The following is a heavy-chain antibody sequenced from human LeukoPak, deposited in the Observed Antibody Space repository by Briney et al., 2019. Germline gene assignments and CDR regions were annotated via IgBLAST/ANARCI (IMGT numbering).Heavy chain of an antibody. Sequence: PSETLSLTCAVYGGSFSGYYWSWTRQPPGKGLEWIGEINHSGSTNYNPSLKSRVTISVDTSKNQFSLKLSSVTAADTAVYYCARGPRYILWGQGTLVTVSS. V-gene: IGHV4-34*01. CDR1: GGSFSGYY. CDR2: INHSGST. CDR3: ARGPRYIL. D-gene: IGHD5-12*01. J-gene: IGHJ4*02.